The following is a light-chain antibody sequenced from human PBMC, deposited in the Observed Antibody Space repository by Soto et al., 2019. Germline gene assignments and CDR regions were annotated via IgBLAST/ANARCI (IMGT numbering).Light chain of an antibody. CDR2: DVT. CDR1: SSDVGGYNY. V-gene: IGLV2-14*03. Sequence: QSVLTQPASVSGSPGQSITISCTGTSSDVGGYNYVSWYQQHPGKAPKLMIYDVTTRPSGVSNRFSGSKSGNTASLTISGLQAEDEAGYYCSSYTSSSTLDVVFGGGTKVTVL. J-gene: IGLJ2*01. CDR3: SSYTSSSTLDVV.